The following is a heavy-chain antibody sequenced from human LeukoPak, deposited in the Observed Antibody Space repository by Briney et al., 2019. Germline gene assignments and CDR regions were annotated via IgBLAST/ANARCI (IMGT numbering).Heavy chain of an antibody. CDR3: AGAYCSSTSCYSVLYFDY. D-gene: IGHD2-2*01. CDR2: INHSGST. Sequence: SETLSLTCAVYGGSFSGYYWSWIRQPPGKGLEWIGEINHSGSTNYNPSLKSRVTISVDTSKNQFSLKLSSVTAADTAVYHCAGAYCSSTSCYSVLYFDYWGQGTLVTVSS. V-gene: IGHV4-34*01. J-gene: IGHJ4*02. CDR1: GGSFSGYY.